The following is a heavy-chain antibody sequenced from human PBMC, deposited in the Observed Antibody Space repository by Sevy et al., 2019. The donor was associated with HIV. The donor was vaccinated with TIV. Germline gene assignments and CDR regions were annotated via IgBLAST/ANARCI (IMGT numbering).Heavy chain of an antibody. V-gene: IGHV3-23*01. D-gene: IGHD2-8*01. Sequence: GGSLRLSCVASGFTFSKYSMSWVRQPPGKGLEWVSTLSFGCGEINYEDSGKGRFTISRDNSKGSVYLQMNNLRPEDTAVYYCAREGCTKPHDYWGQGTLVTVSS. CDR3: AREGCTKPHDY. J-gene: IGHJ4*02. CDR2: LSFGCGEI. CDR1: GFTFSKYS.